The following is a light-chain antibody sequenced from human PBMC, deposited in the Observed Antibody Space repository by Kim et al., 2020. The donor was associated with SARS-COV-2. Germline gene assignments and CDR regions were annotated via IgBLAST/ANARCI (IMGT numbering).Light chain of an antibody. V-gene: IGLV3-19*01. CDR1: SLRSYY. J-gene: IGLJ2*01. CDR3: NSRDSNDNVV. Sequence: SVAWGQTVRITCQGDSLRSYYATWYQQKPGQAPILVIYGKNNRPSGIPDRFSGSSSGNTASLTISGTQAGDEADYYCNSRDSNDNVVFGGGTKLTVL. CDR2: GKN.